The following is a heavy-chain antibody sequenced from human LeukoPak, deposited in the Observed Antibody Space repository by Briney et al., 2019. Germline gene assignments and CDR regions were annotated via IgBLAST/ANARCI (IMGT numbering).Heavy chain of an antibody. V-gene: IGHV4-39*07. CDR1: GGSISSSSYY. CDR2: IYYSGST. J-gene: IGHJ4*02. D-gene: IGHD5-18*01. CDR3: ARIRGYSYGIFDY. Sequence: MPSETLSLTCTVSGGSISSSSYYWGWIRQPPGKGLEWIGSIYYSGSTYYNPSLKSRVTISVDTSKNQFSLKLSSVTAADTAVYYCARIRGYSYGIFDYWGQGTLVTVSS.